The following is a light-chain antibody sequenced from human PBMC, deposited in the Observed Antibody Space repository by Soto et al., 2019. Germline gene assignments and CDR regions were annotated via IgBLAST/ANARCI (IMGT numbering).Light chain of an antibody. CDR1: QSVSSN. V-gene: IGKV3-15*01. Sequence: EMVMTQSPATLSVTPEERATLSCRASQSVSSNLAWYQQKPGQAPRLLIYGASSRATGIPARFSGSESGTEFTLTISSLQSEDFAVYYCQLYDNWPITFGQGTRLEIK. J-gene: IGKJ5*01. CDR3: QLYDNWPIT. CDR2: GAS.